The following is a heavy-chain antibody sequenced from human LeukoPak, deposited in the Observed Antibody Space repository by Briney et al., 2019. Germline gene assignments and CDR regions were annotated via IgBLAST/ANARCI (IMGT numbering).Heavy chain of an antibody. CDR1: GGSFSNNA. Sequence: AVKVSCMASGGSFSNNAINWVRQAPGQGRGWMGGLIPDFGSPNYAQRFQGRVTLTAETSPTTVYMWMYSVKSEETAVFFGVRRIVEGTADYFDASGQGTLVTVSS. CDR2: LIPDFGSP. CDR3: VRRIVEGTADYFDA. J-gene: IGHJ4*02. D-gene: IGHD1-26*01. V-gene: IGHV1-69*06.